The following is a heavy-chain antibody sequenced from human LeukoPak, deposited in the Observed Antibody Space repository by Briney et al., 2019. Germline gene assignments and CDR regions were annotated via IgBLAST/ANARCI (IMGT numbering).Heavy chain of an antibody. CDR2: IYTSGST. J-gene: IGHJ4*02. V-gene: IGHV4-61*02. CDR1: GGSISSGSHY. CDR3: AGEGGDGYNPASNFDY. D-gene: IGHD5-24*01. Sequence: SGTLSLTCTVSGGSISSGSHYWSWIRQPAGKGLEWIGRIYTSGSTNYNPSLKSRVTISVDTSKNQFSLKLSSVTAADTAVYYCAGEGGDGYNPASNFDYWGQGTLVTVSS.